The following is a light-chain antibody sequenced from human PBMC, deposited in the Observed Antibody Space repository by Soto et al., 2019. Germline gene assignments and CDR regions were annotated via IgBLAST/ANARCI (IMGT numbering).Light chain of an antibody. V-gene: IGKV1-5*01. CDR3: QQSYSTPIT. CDR2: DAS. J-gene: IGKJ5*01. CDR1: QSISSW. Sequence: EIPMTQSPSALSATVVARVTITGLASQSISSWLAWYQQKPGKAPKLLIYDASSLESGVPSRFSGSGSGTDFTLTISSLQPEDFATYYCQQSYSTPITFGQGTQLEIK.